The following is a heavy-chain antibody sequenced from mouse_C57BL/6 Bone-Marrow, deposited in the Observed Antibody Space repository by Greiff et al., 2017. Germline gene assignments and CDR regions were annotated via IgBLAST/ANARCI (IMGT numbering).Heavy chain of an antibody. CDR2: IGPGSGRT. D-gene: IGHD1-1*01. V-gene: IGHV1-77*01. Sequence: QVQLQQSGAELVKPGASVKISCKASGYTFTDYYINWVKQRPGQGLEWIGKIGPGSGRTYYNEKFKGKATLTADKSSSTAYMQLSSLTSEDSAVYFCAREGNYGSSYDWYFDVWGTGTTVTVSS. J-gene: IGHJ1*03. CDR1: GYTFTDYY. CDR3: AREGNYGSSYDWYFDV.